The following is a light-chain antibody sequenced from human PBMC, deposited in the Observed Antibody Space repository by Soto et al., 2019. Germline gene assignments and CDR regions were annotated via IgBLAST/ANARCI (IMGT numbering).Light chain of an antibody. V-gene: IGKV3-20*01. Sequence: EIVLTQSRGTLSMSPGKRATLSCRASQSVSGSQLAWYQQKPGQAPRLLIYDASTRTTDIPDRFSGSGSGTDFTLTISRLEPEDFAVYYCHQFGSSPWTFGQGTRVEI. J-gene: IGKJ1*01. CDR1: QSVSGSQ. CDR2: DAS. CDR3: HQFGSSPWT.